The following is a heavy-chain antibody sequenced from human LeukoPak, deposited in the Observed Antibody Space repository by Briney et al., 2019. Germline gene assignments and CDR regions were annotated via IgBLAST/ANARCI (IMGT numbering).Heavy chain of an antibody. J-gene: IGHJ4*02. CDR1: GASITNGFYY. D-gene: IGHD6-19*01. V-gene: IGHV4-39*07. CDR2: FYYGGTT. CDR3: ARDSAAVAV. Sequence: SETLSLTCTVSGASITNGFYYWGWIRQPPGKELEWIGSFYYGGTTYYNPSLKSRVTISVDTSKNHFSLKLNSATAAGTAMYYCARDSAAVAVWGQGTQVTVSS.